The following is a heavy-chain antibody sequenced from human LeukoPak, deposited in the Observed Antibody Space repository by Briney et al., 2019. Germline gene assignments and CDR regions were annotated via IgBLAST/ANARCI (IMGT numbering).Heavy chain of an antibody. V-gene: IGHV1-18*04. CDR1: GYTFTSYG. D-gene: IGHD3-9*01. J-gene: IGHJ5*02. CDR3: ARDRDYDILTGFENWFDP. Sequence: ASVKVSCKASGYTFTSYGISWVRQAPGQGLEWMGWISAHNGNTNYAQKLQGRVTMTTDTSTSTAYMELRSLRSDDTAVYYRARDRDYDILTGFENWFDPWGQGTLVTVSS. CDR2: ISAHNGNT.